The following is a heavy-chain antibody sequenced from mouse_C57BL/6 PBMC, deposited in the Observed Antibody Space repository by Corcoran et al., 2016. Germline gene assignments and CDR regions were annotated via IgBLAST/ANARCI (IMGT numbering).Heavy chain of an antibody. V-gene: IGHV1-19*01. CDR2: INPYNGGT. CDR1: GYTFTDYY. CDR3: AREREVLLRPFDY. Sequence: EVQLQQSGPVLVKPGASVKMSCKASGYTFTDYYMNWVKQSHGKSLEWIGVINPYNGGTSYNQKFKGKATLTVDKSSSTAYMELNSLTSEDSAVYYCAREREVLLRPFDYWGQGTTLTVSS. J-gene: IGHJ2*01. D-gene: IGHD1-1*01.